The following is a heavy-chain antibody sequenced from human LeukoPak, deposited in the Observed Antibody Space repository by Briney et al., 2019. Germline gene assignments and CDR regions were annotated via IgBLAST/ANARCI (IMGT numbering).Heavy chain of an antibody. Sequence: PGRSLRLSCAASGFTFSSYGMHWVRQAPGKGLEWVAVIWFDGSNKFYADSVKGRFTISRDNSKNTLYLQMNSLRAEDTAVYYCARDELVWGSGKPLDYWGRGTLVTVFS. V-gene: IGHV3-33*01. J-gene: IGHJ4*02. D-gene: IGHD3-10*01. CDR1: GFTFSSYG. CDR3: ARDELVWGSGKPLDY. CDR2: IWFDGSNK.